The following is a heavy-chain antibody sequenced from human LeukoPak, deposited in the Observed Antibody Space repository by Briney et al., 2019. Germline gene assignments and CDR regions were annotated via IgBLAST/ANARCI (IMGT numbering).Heavy chain of an antibody. CDR2: IYYSGST. Sequence: SETLSLTCTVSGGSISSSSYYWGWIRQPPGKGLEWIGSIYYSGSTYYNPSLKSRVTISVDTSKNQFSLKLSSVTAADTAVYYCARGGWTQGSWGQGTLVTVSS. CDR1: GGSISSSSYY. J-gene: IGHJ5*02. CDR3: ARGGWTQGS. V-gene: IGHV4-39*07. D-gene: IGHD6-19*01.